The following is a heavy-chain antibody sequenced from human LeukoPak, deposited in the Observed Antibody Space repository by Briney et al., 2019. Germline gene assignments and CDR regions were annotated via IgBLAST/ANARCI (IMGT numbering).Heavy chain of an antibody. D-gene: IGHD6-19*01. J-gene: IGHJ4*02. CDR1: GGSISSYY. CDR2: IYDSGST. V-gene: IGHV4-59*08. CDR3: ARQSSGWATTDY. Sequence: PSETLSLTCTVSGGSISSYYWSWIRQPPGKGLEWIGYIYDSGSTNYNPSLKSRVTISEDTSKNQFSLKLSSVTAADTAVYYCARQSSGWATTDYWGQGTLVTVSP.